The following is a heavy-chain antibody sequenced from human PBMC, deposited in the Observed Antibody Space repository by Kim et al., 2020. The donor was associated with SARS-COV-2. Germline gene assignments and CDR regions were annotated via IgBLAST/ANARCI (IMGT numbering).Heavy chain of an antibody. CDR1: GFTFSNAW. D-gene: IGHD6-13*01. V-gene: IGHV3-15*01. J-gene: IGHJ6*01. CDR3: TTDLGRQQVVRYNYYGMDV. CDR2: IKSKTDGGTT. Sequence: GGSLRLSCAASGFTFSNAWMSWVCQAPGKGLEWAGRIKSKTDGGTTDYAAPVKGRFTISRDDSKNTLYLQMNSLKTEDTAVYYCTTDLGRQQVVRYNYYGMDVWGQGTTVTVSP.